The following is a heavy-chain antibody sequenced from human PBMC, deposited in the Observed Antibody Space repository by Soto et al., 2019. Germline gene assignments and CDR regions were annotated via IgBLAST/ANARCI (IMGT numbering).Heavy chain of an antibody. D-gene: IGHD6-13*01. Sequence: QVQVVESGGGVVQPGRSLRLSCAASGFTFSSYGMHWVRQAPGKGLEWVAVISYDGNNKYYADSVKGRFTISRDNSKNTLYLQMDSLRAEDTAIYYCAKDLGQQLDRYYGMDVWGQGTTVTVSS. CDR2: ISYDGNNK. J-gene: IGHJ6*02. CDR1: GFTFSSYG. V-gene: IGHV3-30*18. CDR3: AKDLGQQLDRYYGMDV.